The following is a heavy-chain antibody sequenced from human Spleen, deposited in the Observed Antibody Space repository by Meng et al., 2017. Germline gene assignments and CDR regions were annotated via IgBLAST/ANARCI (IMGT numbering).Heavy chain of an antibody. J-gene: IGHJ4*01. D-gene: IGHD1-1*01. CDR3: ARHSKYDWGDRYYFED. Sequence: GESLKISCAASAFTFTSYSLKWVRQAPGRGPEWISYISDTGRAEYYADSVKGRFTLSRDNAKNSLSLQLNSLTAEDTAVYYCARHSKYDWGDRYYFEDWGHGTLVTVSS. CDR2: ISDTGRAE. CDR1: AFTFTSYS. V-gene: IGHV3-48*04.